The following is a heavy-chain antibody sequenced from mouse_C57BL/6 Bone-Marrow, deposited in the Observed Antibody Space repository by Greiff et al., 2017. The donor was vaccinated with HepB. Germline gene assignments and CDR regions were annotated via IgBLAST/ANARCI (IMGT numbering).Heavy chain of an antibody. Sequence: QVQLQQPGAELVMPGASVKLSCKASGYTFTSYWMHWVKQRPGQGLEWIGEIDPSDSYTNYNQKFKGKSTLTVDKSSSTAYMQLSSLTSEDSAVYYCASDYYGSSLDVWGTGTTVTVSS. V-gene: IGHV1-69*01. D-gene: IGHD1-1*01. CDR2: IDPSDSYT. CDR1: GYTFTSYW. J-gene: IGHJ1*03. CDR3: ASDYYGSSLDV.